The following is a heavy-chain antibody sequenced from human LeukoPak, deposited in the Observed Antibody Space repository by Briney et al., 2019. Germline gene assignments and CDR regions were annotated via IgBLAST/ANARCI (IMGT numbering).Heavy chain of an antibody. CDR3: ATDLVDTAMVD. D-gene: IGHD5-18*01. CDR1: GGTFISYA. V-gene: IGHV1-69*13. Sequence: ASVKVSCKASGGTFISYAISWVRQAPGQGLEWMGGIIPIFGTANYAQKFQGRVTITADESTSTAYMELSSLRSEDTAVYYCATDLVDTAMVDWGQGTLVTVSS. CDR2: IIPIFGTA. J-gene: IGHJ4*02.